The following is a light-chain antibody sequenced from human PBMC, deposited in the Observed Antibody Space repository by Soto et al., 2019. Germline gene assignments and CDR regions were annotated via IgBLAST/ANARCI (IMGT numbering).Light chain of an antibody. CDR3: QTWGTGSKV. CDR2: LNSDGSH. CDR1: SGHSSYA. Sequence: QLVLTQSPSASASLGASVKLTCTLSSGHSSYAIAWHQQQPEKGPRYLMKLNSDGSHSKGDGIPARFSGSSSGAERYLTISSLQSEDEADYSCQTWGTGSKVFGGGTKLTVL. J-gene: IGLJ2*01. V-gene: IGLV4-69*01.